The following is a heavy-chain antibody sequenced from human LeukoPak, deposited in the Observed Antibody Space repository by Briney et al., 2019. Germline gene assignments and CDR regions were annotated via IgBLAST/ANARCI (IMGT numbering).Heavy chain of an antibody. CDR1: GYTFISYG. CDR3: ARALIAVAGLYGMDV. J-gene: IGHJ6*02. Sequence: GSVKVSCKASGYTFISYGISWVRQAPGQGLEWMGWISAYNGNTNYAQKLQGRVTMTTDTSTSTAYMELRSLRSDDTAVYYCARALIAVAGLYGMDVWGQGTTVTVSS. V-gene: IGHV1-18*01. D-gene: IGHD6-19*01. CDR2: ISAYNGNT.